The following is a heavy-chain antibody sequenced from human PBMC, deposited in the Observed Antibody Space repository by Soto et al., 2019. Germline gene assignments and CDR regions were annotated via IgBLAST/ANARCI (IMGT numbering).Heavy chain of an antibody. V-gene: IGHV1-69*13. CDR2: IIPIFGTA. J-gene: IGHJ4*02. Sequence: GPSVKVSCKASGGTFSSYAISWVRQAPGQGLEWMGGIIPIFGTANYAQKFQGRVTITADESTSTAYIELSSLRSEDTGVYYCARGRRDGYSLFDYWGQGTLVTVSS. CDR3: ARGRRDGYSLFDY. CDR1: GGTFSSYA. D-gene: IGHD5-18*01.